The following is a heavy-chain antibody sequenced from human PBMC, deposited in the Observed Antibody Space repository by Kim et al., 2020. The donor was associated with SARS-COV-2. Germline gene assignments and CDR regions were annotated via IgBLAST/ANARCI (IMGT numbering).Heavy chain of an antibody. CDR2: ISTDNGNT. CDR3: ARAPQSGGYYGFP. Sequence: ASVKVSCKASGYTFSNYGISWVRQAPGQGLEWMGWISTDNGNTKYAQNFQGRVTMTTETSTSTAYMDLRSLRSDDTAVYYCARAPQSGGYYGFPWGQGTLVTVSS. J-gene: IGHJ5*02. CDR1: GYTFSNYG. D-gene: IGHD3-22*01. V-gene: IGHV1-18*01.